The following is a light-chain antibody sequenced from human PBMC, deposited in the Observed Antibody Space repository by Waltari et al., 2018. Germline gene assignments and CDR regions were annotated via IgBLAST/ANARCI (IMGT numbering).Light chain of an antibody. V-gene: IGKV3-20*01. Sequence: IVLTQSPGTLSLFPGERATLSCRASQSVSSNYLAWYQQKPGQAPRLLIHDASSRATGIPDRFSGSGSGTDFTLTISGLEPEDVAVYFCQHYSSAPNTFGQGTRLEIK. CDR1: QSVSSNY. CDR3: QHYSSAPNT. CDR2: DAS. J-gene: IGKJ2*01.